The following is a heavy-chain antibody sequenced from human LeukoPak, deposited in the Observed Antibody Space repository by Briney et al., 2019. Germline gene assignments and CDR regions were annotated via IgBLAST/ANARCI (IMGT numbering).Heavy chain of an antibody. J-gene: IGHJ6*02. CDR1: GYTLTELF. Sequence: ASVNVSCKVSGYTLTELFMHRVGQAPGKGVEGVGGFDPEEGETIYAQKFQGRVTMTADTATDTAYMELSGLRSADTAVYYCATPLAYAISYYYYGMDVWGQGTTVTVSS. V-gene: IGHV1-24*01. D-gene: IGHD2-8*01. CDR2: FDPEEGET. CDR3: ATPLAYAISYYYYGMDV.